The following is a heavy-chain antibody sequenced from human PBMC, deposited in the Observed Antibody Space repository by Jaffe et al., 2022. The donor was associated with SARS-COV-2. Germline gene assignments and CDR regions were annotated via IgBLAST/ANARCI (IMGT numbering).Heavy chain of an antibody. Sequence: EVQLVESGGGLVQPGGSLRLSCAASGFTVSMNYMNWVRQPPGKGLEWVSIIYSGGDTYYGDSVKGRFTISRDNSKNTMYLQMNSLRAEDTAVYYCSRDTHCSGGSCYYGMDVWGQGTTVTVSS. CDR2: IYSGGDT. CDR3: SRDTHCSGGSCYYGMDV. D-gene: IGHD2-15*01. J-gene: IGHJ6*02. CDR1: GFTVSMNY. V-gene: IGHV3-66*02.